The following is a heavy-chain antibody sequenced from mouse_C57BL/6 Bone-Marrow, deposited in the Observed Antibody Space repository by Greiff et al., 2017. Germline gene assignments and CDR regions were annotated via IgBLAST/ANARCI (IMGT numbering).Heavy chain of an antibody. CDR2: IYPGNGDT. D-gene: IGHD1-1*01. CDR1: GYTFTSYN. CDR3: AREYYYGSSYAMDY. Sequence: LQESGAELVRPGASVKMSCKASGYTFTSYNMHWVKQTPRQGLEWIGAIYPGNGDTSYNQKFKGKATLTVDKSSSTAYMQLSSLTSEASAVYFWAREYYYGSSYAMDYWGQGTSVTVSS. V-gene: IGHV1-12*01. J-gene: IGHJ4*01.